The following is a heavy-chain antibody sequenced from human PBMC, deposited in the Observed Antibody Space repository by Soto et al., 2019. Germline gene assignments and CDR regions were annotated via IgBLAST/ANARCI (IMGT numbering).Heavy chain of an antibody. J-gene: IGHJ5*02. CDR1: GYTFTNYD. Sequence: QVQLVQSGAEVKKPGASVKVSCKASGYTFTNYDINWVRQGPGQGLEWMGWISAYNGDTNYAEKLHGRVTMTTETSTSTAYMDLRSLRSDETAVSYCARSGLPDPVVVVGHTPFDPWGQGTLVTVSA. D-gene: IGHD2-15*01. CDR3: ARSGLPDPVVVVGHTPFDP. V-gene: IGHV1-18*01. CDR2: ISAYNGDT.